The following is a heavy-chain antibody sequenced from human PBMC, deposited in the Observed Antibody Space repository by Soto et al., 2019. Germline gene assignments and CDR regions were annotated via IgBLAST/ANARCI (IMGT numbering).Heavy chain of an antibody. V-gene: IGHV3-23*01. J-gene: IGHJ4*02. CDR1: GFTFSSYA. D-gene: IGHD6-25*01. CDR2: ISGSGGSI. Sequence: GGSLRLSCAASGFTFSSYAMSWVRQAPGKGLEWVSAISGSGGSIYYADSVKGRFTISRDNAKNSLYLQMNSLRAEDTAVYYCARGSGAFAYWGQGTLVTVSS. CDR3: ARGSGAFAY.